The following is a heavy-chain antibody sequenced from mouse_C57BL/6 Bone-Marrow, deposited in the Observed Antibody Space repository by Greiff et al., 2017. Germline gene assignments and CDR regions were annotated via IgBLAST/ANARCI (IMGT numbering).Heavy chain of an antibody. Sequence: QVQLQQPGAELVKPGASVKLSCKASGYTFTSYWMQWVKQRPGQGLEWIGEIDPSDSYTNYNQKFKGKATLTVDPSSRPAYMQLSSLTSEDSAVYYGARSWLRLSFPYWYFDVWGTGTTVTVSS. D-gene: IGHD2-2*01. CDR2: IDPSDSYT. V-gene: IGHV1-50*01. CDR1: GYTFTSYW. CDR3: ARSWLRLSFPYWYFDV. J-gene: IGHJ1*03.